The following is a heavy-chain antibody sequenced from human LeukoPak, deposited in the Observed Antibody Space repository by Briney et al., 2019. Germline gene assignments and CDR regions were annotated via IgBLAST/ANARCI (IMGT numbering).Heavy chain of an antibody. CDR3: ARGRWLQPWGYFDY. V-gene: IGHV1-69*05. Sequence: SVTVSFKASGGTFSSYAISWVRQAPGQGLEWMGGIIPIFGTANYAQKFQGRVTITTDESTSTAYMELSSLRSEDTAVYYCARGRWLQPWGYFDYWGQGTLVTVSS. CDR2: IIPIFGTA. J-gene: IGHJ4*02. D-gene: IGHD5-24*01. CDR1: GGTFSSYA.